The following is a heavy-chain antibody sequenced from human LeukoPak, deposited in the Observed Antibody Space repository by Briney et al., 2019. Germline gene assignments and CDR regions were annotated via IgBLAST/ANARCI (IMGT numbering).Heavy chain of an antibody. D-gene: IGHD3-10*01. V-gene: IGHV4-39*01. CDR1: GGSISRGDYY. J-gene: IGHJ4*02. CDR3: ARRPGSGSYYNY. CDR2: IYYSGST. Sequence: PSQTLSLTCTVSGGSISRGDYYWSWIRQPPGKGLEWIGSIYYSGSTYYNPSLKSRVTISVDTSKNQFSLKLSSVTAADTAVYYCARRPGSGSYYNYWGQGTLVTVSS.